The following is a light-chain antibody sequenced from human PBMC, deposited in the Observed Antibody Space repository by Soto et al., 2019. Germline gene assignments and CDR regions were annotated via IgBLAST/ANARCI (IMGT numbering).Light chain of an antibody. Sequence: EIVLTQSPATLSLSPGERATLSCRASQSVSSHLAWYQHKPGQAPRLLIYDASNRATGIPARFSGSGSGTDFTLTISSLDPEDFAVYYCQQRSNWPPYTFGQGTKLEIK. CDR3: QQRSNWPPYT. J-gene: IGKJ2*01. CDR1: QSVSSH. V-gene: IGKV3-11*01. CDR2: DAS.